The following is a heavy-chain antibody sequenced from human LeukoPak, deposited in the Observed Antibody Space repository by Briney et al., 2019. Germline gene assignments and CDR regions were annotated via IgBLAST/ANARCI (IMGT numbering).Heavy chain of an antibody. CDR2: IYSGGST. V-gene: IGHV3-53*01. J-gene: IGHJ4*02. D-gene: IGHD2-15*01. CDR3: ARSYIVGLLDY. CDR1: GFTVSGDY. Sequence: GGSLRLSCAVSGFTVSGDYMSWVRQAPGKGLEWVSVIYSGGSTYYADSVKGRFTISRDNSKNTLYLQMNSLRAEDTAVYYCARSYIVGLLDYWGQGTLVTVSS.